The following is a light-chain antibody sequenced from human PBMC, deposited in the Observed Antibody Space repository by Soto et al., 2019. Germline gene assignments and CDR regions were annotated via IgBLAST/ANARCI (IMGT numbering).Light chain of an antibody. V-gene: IGKV1-39*01. J-gene: IGKJ4*01. CDR3: QQSYSTPPVT. Sequence: DMQMTQSPSSLSASVGDRVTITCRASQNINNYLNWYQQKPGKAPNLLIYASSSLQSGVPSRFSGSGSGTDFTLTISSLQPEDFATYYCQQSYSTPPVTFGGGTEVEIK. CDR2: ASS. CDR1: QNINNY.